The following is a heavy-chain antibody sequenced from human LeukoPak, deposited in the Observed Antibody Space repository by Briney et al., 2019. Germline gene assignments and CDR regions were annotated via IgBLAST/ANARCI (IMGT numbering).Heavy chain of an antibody. J-gene: IGHJ6*03. CDR1: GFTFSSYS. V-gene: IGHV3-21*01. CDR3: ARVGLGYYGSGFYYYYMDV. CDR2: ISSSSSYI. Sequence: PGGSLRLSCAASGFTFSSYSMNWVRQAPGKGLEWVSSISSSSSYIYYADSVKGRFTISRDNAKNSQYLQMNSLRAEDTAVYYCARVGLGYYGSGFYYYYMDVWGKGTTVTISS. D-gene: IGHD3-10*01.